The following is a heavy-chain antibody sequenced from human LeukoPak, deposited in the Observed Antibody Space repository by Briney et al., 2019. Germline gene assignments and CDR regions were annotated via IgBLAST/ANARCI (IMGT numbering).Heavy chain of an antibody. CDR1: GFTVSSNY. V-gene: IGHV3-66*04. CDR2: IYSGGCT. Sequence: PGGSLRLSCAASGFTVSSNYMSWVRQAPGKGLEWVSVIYSGGCTYYADSVKGRFTISRDNSKNTLYLQMNSLRAEDTAVYYCARPYYYDSSGYYPWGQGTLVTVSS. J-gene: IGHJ5*02. CDR3: ARPYYYDSSGYYP. D-gene: IGHD3-22*01.